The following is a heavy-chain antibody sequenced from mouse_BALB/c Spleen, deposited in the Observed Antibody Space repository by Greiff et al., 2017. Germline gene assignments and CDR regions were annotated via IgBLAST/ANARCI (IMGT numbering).Heavy chain of an antibody. V-gene: IGHV5-6-4*01. CDR2: ISSGGSYT. CDR1: GFTFSSYT. Sequence: EVKLVESGGGLVKPGGSLKLSCAASGFTFSSYTMSWVRQTPEKRLEWVATISSGGSYTYYPDSVKGRFTISRDNAKNTLYLQMSSLKSEDTAMYYCTRESFDYWGQGTTLTVSS. CDR3: TRESFDY. J-gene: IGHJ2*01.